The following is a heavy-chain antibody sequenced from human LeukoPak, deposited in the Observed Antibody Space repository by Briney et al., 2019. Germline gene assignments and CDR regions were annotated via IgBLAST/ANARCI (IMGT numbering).Heavy chain of an antibody. J-gene: IGHJ4*02. V-gene: IGHV1-8*01. CDR3: ARGRYCSGGSCPCRY. Sequence: ASVKVSCKASGYTFTSYDINWVRQATGQGLEWMGWMNPNSGNTGYAQKLQGRVTMTRNTSISTAYMELSSLRSEDTAVYYCARGRYCSGGSCPCRYWGQGTLVTVSS. CDR1: GYTFTSYD. D-gene: IGHD2-15*01. CDR2: MNPNSGNT.